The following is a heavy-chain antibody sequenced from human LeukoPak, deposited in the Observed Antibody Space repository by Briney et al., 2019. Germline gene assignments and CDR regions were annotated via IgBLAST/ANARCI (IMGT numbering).Heavy chain of an antibody. CDR3: ARGGSYCSGGSCYRYFDY. D-gene: IGHD2-15*01. V-gene: IGHV4-38-2*02. J-gene: IGHJ4*02. Sequence: SETLSLTCTVSGYSISSGYYWGWIRQPPGKGLEWIGSIYHSGSTYYNPSLKSRVTISVDTSKNQFSLKLSSVTAADTAVYYCARGGSYCSGGSCYRYFDYWGQGTLVTVSS. CDR2: IYHSGST. CDR1: GYSISSGYY.